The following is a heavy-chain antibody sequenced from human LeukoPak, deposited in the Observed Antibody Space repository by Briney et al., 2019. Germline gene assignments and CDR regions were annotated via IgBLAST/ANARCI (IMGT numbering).Heavy chain of an antibody. D-gene: IGHD6-13*01. Sequence: GGSLRLSCAASGFTFSSYGMSWDRQAPGKGLEWVSAISGSGGSTYYADSVKGRFTISRDNSKNALYLQMNSLRAEDTAVYYCAKDEYSSSHSYYFDYWGQGTLVTVSS. V-gene: IGHV3-23*01. J-gene: IGHJ4*02. CDR2: ISGSGGST. CDR1: GFTFSSYG. CDR3: AKDEYSSSHSYYFDY.